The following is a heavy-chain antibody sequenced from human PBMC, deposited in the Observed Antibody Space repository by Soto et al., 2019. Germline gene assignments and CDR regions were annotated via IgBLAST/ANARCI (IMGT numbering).Heavy chain of an antibody. D-gene: IGHD3-10*02. V-gene: IGHV2-5*02. CDR3: AHRNSRMFALDT. Sequence: SGPTLVNPTQTLTLTCTFSGFSLTTVGMGVGWIRQPPGKALDWLGIIYWDDDKRYSPSLNGRVTFIKDTSKNQVVLTMTNVDPVDTGTYYCAHRNSRMFALDTWGQGTLVTVSS. CDR1: GFSLTTVGMG. J-gene: IGHJ3*02. CDR2: IYWDDDK.